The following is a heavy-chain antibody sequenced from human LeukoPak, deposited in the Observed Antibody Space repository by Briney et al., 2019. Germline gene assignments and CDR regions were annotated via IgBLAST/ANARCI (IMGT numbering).Heavy chain of an antibody. V-gene: IGHV3-48*01. J-gene: IGHJ1*01. CDR1: GFTFSSYW. Sequence: GGSLRLSCAASGFTFSSYWMSWVRQAPGKGLEWVSYISTTGTIYYADSVKGRFTISRDNSKNTLYLQMNSLRAEDTAVYYCAKGPPSSSAQYFQHWGQGTLVTVSS. CDR3: AKGPPSSSAQYFQH. D-gene: IGHD6-6*01. CDR2: ISTTGTI.